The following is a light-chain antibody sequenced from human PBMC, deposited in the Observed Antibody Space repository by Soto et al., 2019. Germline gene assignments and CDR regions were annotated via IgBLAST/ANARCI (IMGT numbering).Light chain of an antibody. CDR2: GAT. Sequence: IQLTQSPSSLSASVGDRVTITCRASQGISNYLAWYQQKPGETPRLLIYGATTLQSGVPSRFSGSGSGTVFAHTISSLQPDDVATYYCQQVKTYVTFGQGTQLEIK. V-gene: IGKV1-9*01. J-gene: IGKJ5*01. CDR1: QGISNY. CDR3: QQVKTYVT.